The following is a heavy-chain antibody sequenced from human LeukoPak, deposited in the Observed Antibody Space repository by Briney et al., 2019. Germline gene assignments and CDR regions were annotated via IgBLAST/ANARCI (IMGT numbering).Heavy chain of an antibody. D-gene: IGHD3-22*01. Sequence: PETLSLTCTVSGGSISSYYWSWIRQPPGKGLEWIGYIYYSGSTNYNPSLKSRVTISVDTSKNQFSLKLSSVTAADTAVYYCARYYDSDHFDYWGQGTLVTVSS. CDR1: GGSISSYY. V-gene: IGHV4-59*01. J-gene: IGHJ4*02. CDR3: ARYYDSDHFDY. CDR2: IYYSGST.